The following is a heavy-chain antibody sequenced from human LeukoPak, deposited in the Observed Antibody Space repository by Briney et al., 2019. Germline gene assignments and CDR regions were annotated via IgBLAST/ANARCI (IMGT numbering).Heavy chain of an antibody. J-gene: IGHJ4*02. Sequence: SVKVSCKASGGTFSSYAISWVRQAPGQGLEWMGGIIPIFGTANYAQKFQGRVTITTAESTSTAYMELSSLRSEDTAVYYCARRGSYYDSSGYYYYYFDYWGQGTLVTVSS. D-gene: IGHD3-22*01. CDR3: ARRGSYYDSSGYYYYYFDY. V-gene: IGHV1-69*05. CDR1: GGTFSSYA. CDR2: IIPIFGTA.